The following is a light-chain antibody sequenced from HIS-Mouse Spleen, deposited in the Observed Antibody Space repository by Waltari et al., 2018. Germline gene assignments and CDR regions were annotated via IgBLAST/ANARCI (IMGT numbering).Light chain of an antibody. CDR3: NSRDSSGNHVV. CDR2: GKN. J-gene: IGLJ2*01. Sequence: SSELTQDPAVSVALGQTVRLTCQGDSLRSYYASGYQQKAGQAPVLVIYGKNNRPSGIPDRFSGSSSGNTASLTITGAQAEDEADYYCNSRDSSGNHVVFGGGTKLTVL. V-gene: IGLV3-19*01. CDR1: SLRSYY.